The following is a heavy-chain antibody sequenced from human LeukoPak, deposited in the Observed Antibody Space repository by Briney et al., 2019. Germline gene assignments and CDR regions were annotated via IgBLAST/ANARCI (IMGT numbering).Heavy chain of an antibody. CDR1: GGTFSSYA. D-gene: IGHD3-22*01. J-gene: IGHJ4*02. V-gene: IGHV1-69*04. Sequence: SVKVSCKASGGTFSSYAISWVRQAPGQGREWMGRIIPILGIANYAQKFQGRVTITADKSTRTAYMELSSLRSEDTAVYYCVRGPALLYYYDSSGYYSDSYYFDYWGQGTLVTVSS. CDR3: VRGPALLYYYDSSGYYSDSYYFDY. CDR2: IIPILGIA.